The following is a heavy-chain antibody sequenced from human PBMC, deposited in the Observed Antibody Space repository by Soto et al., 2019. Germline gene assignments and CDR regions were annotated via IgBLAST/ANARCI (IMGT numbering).Heavy chain of an antibody. J-gene: IGHJ4*02. Sequence: QVQLVESGGGVVQPGRSLRLSCAVSGFTLSSHAMHWVRQAPGKGLEWVALILSDGSNKYYADSVKGRFTTSRDNSKNKKYMQMNIQGVEDKAIDYCARDDQGGSDCDLGYWGQGALVTVSS. V-gene: IGHV3-30-3*01. CDR1: GFTLSSHA. CDR2: ILSDGSNK. CDR3: ARDDQGGSDCDLGY. D-gene: IGHD1-26*01.